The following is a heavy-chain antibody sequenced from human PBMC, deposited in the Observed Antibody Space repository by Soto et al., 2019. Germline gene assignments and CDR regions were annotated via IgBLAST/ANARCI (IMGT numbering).Heavy chain of an antibody. D-gene: IGHD3-16*01. Sequence: QVQLQESGPGLVKPSETLSLTCSVSGGSVNTGSYYWTWIRQPPGKGLEWIGYVYDSGSFNYNPSLNSRVTISVDTSKNQFSLNLNSVTAADTAVYYCARGDYALVSWGQGTLVTVSS. CDR1: GGSVNTGSYY. CDR2: VYDSGSF. CDR3: ARGDYALVS. J-gene: IGHJ5*02. V-gene: IGHV4-61*01.